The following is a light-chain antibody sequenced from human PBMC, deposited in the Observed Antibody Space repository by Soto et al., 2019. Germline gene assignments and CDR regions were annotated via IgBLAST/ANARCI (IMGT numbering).Light chain of an antibody. V-gene: IGLV2-14*01. CDR1: SSDVGNYQS. Sequence: QSVLTQPASVSGSPGQSITISCTGTSSDVGNYQSVAWYQHNPGKAPKLMIYDVSIRPSGVSSRFSGSKSANTASLSISGLQADDEADYYCRSYTTSSTLVFGTATKVTV. CDR3: RSYTTSSTLV. J-gene: IGLJ1*01. CDR2: DVS.